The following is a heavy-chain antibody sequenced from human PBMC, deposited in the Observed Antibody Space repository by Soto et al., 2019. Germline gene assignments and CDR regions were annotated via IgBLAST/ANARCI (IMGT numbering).Heavy chain of an antibody. CDR3: AREKNVDTAMVFDY. J-gene: IGHJ4*02. Sequence: SETLSLTCNVSGASISTTSYYWAWIRQSPGKGLAWIATVYYSGSTYYNPSLRSRVTISVDTSKNQFSLKLSSVTAADTAVYYCAREKNVDTAMVFDYWGQGTLVTVSS. V-gene: IGHV4-39*07. CDR2: VYYSGST. CDR1: GASISTTSYY. D-gene: IGHD5-18*01.